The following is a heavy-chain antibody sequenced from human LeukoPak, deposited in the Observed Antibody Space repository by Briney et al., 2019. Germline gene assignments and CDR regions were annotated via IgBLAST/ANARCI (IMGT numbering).Heavy chain of an antibody. CDR1: GYTFTNYG. CDR2: ISTYNANT. Sequence: ASVKVSCKASGYTFTNYGITWVRQAPGQGLEWMGWISTYNANTNYAQKLQGRVTLTTDTSTSTAYMELRSLGSDDTAVYYCARSHSGSYYGGDDYWGQGTLVTVSS. J-gene: IGHJ4*02. CDR3: ARSHSGSYYGGDDY. V-gene: IGHV1-18*01. D-gene: IGHD1-26*01.